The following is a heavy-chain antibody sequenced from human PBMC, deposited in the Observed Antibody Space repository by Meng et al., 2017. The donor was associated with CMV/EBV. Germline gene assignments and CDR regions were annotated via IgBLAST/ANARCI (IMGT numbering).Heavy chain of an antibody. CDR2: IRYDGSNR. D-gene: IGHD4-17*01. Sequence: GESLKISCAASGFTFSSYSMNWVRQAPGKGLDWVAFIRYDGSNRYYADSVKGRFTISRDNSKNTLYLQMNSLRPEDTAVYYCAKDAPSHGVSPSYYYYGMDVWGQGTTVTVSS. J-gene: IGHJ6*02. V-gene: IGHV3-30*02. CDR1: GFTFSSYS. CDR3: AKDAPSHGVSPSYYYYGMDV.